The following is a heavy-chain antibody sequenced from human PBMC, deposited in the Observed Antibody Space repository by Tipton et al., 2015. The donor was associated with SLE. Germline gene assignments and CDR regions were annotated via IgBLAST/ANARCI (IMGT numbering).Heavy chain of an antibody. V-gene: IGHV4-59*08. CDR2: MYRSGTT. D-gene: IGHD2-21*01. CDR1: GDSFSNHF. Sequence: TLSLTCTVSGDSFSNHFWSWIRQPPGKGLEWIGYMYRSGTTKYNPSLKSRVTISVDTAKSQFSLRLTSVTAADTAVYYCARGLLTWRGAIVGVDVWGQGTTVNVSS. J-gene: IGHJ6*02. CDR3: ARGLLTWRGAIVGVDV.